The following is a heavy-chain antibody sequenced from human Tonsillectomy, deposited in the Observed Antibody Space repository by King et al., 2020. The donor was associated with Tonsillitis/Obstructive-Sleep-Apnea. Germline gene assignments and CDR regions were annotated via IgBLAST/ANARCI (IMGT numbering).Heavy chain of an antibody. CDR3: ARISYGSGSYEYYYYMDV. V-gene: IGHV4-4*02. CDR1: GGSISSSNW. Sequence: LQLQESGPGLVKPSGTLSLTCAVSGGSISSSNWWSWVRQPPGKGLEWIGEIYHSGSTNYNPSLKSRVTISVDKSKNQFSLKLSSVTAADTAVYYCARISYGSGSYEYYYYMDVWGKGTTVTVSS. CDR2: IYHSGST. D-gene: IGHD3-10*01. J-gene: IGHJ6*03.